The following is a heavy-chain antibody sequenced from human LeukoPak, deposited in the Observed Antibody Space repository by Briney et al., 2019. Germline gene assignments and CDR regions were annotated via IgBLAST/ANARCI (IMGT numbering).Heavy chain of an antibody. Sequence: PGGSLRLSCAASGFIFSNYAIHWVRQAPGKGLEWVSYISSRSSTIYYADSVKGRFTISRDNAKSSLYLQMNSLRAEDTAVYYCARAGITTTGPLFQHWGQGTLVTVSS. D-gene: IGHD6-13*01. CDR1: GFIFSNYA. CDR3: ARAGITTTGPLFQH. J-gene: IGHJ1*01. CDR2: ISSRSSTI. V-gene: IGHV3-48*01.